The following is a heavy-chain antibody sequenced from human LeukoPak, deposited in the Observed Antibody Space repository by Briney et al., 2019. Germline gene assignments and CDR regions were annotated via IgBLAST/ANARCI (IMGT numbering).Heavy chain of an antibody. V-gene: IGHV3-30*02. CDR3: VTDLHGINWYVH. D-gene: IGHD3-16*01. Sequence: GGSLRLSCPASGFTFRSLGMHWVRQAPGKGLEWVAFVENDGTTKYYADSVKGRFSISRDNSKNTLFLQMNSLRVDDTSTYYCVTDLHGINWYVHWGQRTLVTVSS. J-gene: IGHJ4*02. CDR2: VENDGTTK. CDR1: GFTFRSLG.